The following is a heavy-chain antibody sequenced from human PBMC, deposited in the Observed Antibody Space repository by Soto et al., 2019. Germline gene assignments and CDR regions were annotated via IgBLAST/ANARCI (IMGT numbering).Heavy chain of an antibody. Sequence: EVQLVESGGGLVQPGGSLSLACAAAGFTCSSYWMHWVRRAPVKGPVWVSRINTDGSSTTYADSVKGRFTICRDNAKNTLYLQMNSLRAEDTAVYYCVSGIGSGVAVSFDYWGQGTLVTVSS. CDR1: GFTCSSYW. J-gene: IGHJ4*02. D-gene: IGHD6-19*01. CDR2: INTDGSST. CDR3: VSGIGSGVAVSFDY. V-gene: IGHV3-74*01.